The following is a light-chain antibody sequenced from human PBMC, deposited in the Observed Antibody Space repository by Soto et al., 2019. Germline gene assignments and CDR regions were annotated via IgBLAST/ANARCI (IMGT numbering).Light chain of an antibody. CDR2: AAS. CDR1: QSISSY. V-gene: IGKV1-39*01. CDR3: QQSYSTPFT. J-gene: IGKJ3*01. Sequence: DIPMTQSPSSLSASVGDRVTITCRASQSISSYLNWYQQKPGKAPKLLIYAASSLQSGVPSRFSGSGSGTDFTLTISSLPPEDFATYYCQQSYSTPFTFGPGTKVDI.